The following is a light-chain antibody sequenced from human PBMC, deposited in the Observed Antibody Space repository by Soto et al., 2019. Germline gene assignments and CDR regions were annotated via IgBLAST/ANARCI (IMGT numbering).Light chain of an antibody. J-gene: IGKJ2*01. CDR3: MQGTHWPPVMYT. V-gene: IGKV2-30*01. CDR2: KVS. Sequence: DVVMTQSPLSLPVTLGQPASISCRSSQSLVYRDGNTYLNWFQQRPGQSPRRLIYKVSNRDSGVPDRFSGSGSGTGFTLKISRVEAEDVGVYYCMQGTHWPPVMYTFGQGTKLEI. CDR1: QSLVYRDGNTY.